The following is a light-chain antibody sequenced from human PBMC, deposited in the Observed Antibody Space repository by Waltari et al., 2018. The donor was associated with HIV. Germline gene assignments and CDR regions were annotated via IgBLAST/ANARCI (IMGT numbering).Light chain of an antibody. V-gene: IGLV2-14*03. Sequence: GQSITISCIGSSSDIGTYNHVSWYQQYPDKAPLLLIRDVNTRHSGIPFRFSASKSGKTATLTISGLQAEDEADYYCSSYITTGTILFGGGTKVTVL. J-gene: IGLJ3*02. CDR3: SSYITTGTIL. CDR2: DVN. CDR1: SSDIGTYNH.